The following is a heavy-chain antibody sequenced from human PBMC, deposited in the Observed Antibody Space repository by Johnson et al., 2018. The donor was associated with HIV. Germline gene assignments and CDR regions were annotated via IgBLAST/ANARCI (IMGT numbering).Heavy chain of an antibody. CDR3: ARVLMRGAYYYDSSGYYI. CDR1: GFTFSSYW. Sequence: EQLVASGGGVVQPGRSLRLSCAASGFTFSSYWMSWVRQAPGKGLEWVANINQAGREKYYVDSVKGRFTIYRDNSKNTLYLQINSLGVEDTGFYYCARVLMRGAYYYDSSGYYIWGQGTMVTVSS. CDR2: INQAGREK. J-gene: IGHJ3*02. V-gene: IGHV3-7*02. D-gene: IGHD3-22*01.